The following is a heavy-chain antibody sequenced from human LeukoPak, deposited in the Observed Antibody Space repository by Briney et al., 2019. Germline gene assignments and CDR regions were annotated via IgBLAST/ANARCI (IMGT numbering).Heavy chain of an antibody. J-gene: IGHJ6*02. CDR1: GGSISSYY. Sequence: KTSETLSLTCTVSGGSISSYYWSWIRQPPGKGLEWIGYIYYSGSTNYNPSLKSRVTISVDTSKNQFSLKLSSVTAADTAVYYCARVYYDSSGYYYYYYGMDVWGQGTTVTVSS. D-gene: IGHD3-22*01. CDR3: ARVYYDSSGYYYYYYGMDV. CDR2: IYYSGST. V-gene: IGHV4-59*01.